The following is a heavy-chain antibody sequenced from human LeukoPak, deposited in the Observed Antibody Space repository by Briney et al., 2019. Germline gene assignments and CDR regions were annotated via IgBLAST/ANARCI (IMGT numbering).Heavy chain of an antibody. CDR1: GYTFTGYY. CDR2: INPNSGGT. V-gene: IGHV1-2*02. J-gene: IGHJ4*02. Sequence: GASVKVSCKASGYTFTGYYMHWVRQAPGQGLEWMGWINPNSGGTNYARKFQGRVTMTRDTSISTAYMELSRLRSDDTAVYYCARDQFMVRGVPPGYWGQGTLVTVSS. CDR3: ARDQFMVRGVPPGY. D-gene: IGHD3-10*01.